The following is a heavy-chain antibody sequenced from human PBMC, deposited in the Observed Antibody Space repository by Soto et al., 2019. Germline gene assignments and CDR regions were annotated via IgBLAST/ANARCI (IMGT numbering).Heavy chain of an antibody. D-gene: IGHD6-13*01. J-gene: IGHJ5*02. CDR1: GGSISSSSYY. CDR2: IYYSGST. V-gene: IGHV4-39*01. Sequence: SETLSLTCTVSGGSISSSSYYWGWIRQPPGKGLEWIGSIYYSGSTYYNPSLKSRVTISVDTSKNQFSLKLSSVTAADTAVYYCARNGIAAHGWFDPWGQGTLVTVSS. CDR3: ARNGIAAHGWFDP.